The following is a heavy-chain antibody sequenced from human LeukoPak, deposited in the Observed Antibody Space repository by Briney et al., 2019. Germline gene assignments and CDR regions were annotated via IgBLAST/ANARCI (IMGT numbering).Heavy chain of an antibody. CDR3: ARSIAAARYYFDY. J-gene: IGHJ4*02. D-gene: IGHD6-13*01. CDR2: VSGSGGST. Sequence: PGGSLRLSCAASGFTFSSYTMSWVRQAPGKGLEWVSGVSGSGGSTHYADSVKGRFAISRDNSKNTLYLQMNSLRAEDTAVYYCARSIAAARYYFDYWGQGTLVTVSS. CDR1: GFTFSSYT. V-gene: IGHV3-23*01.